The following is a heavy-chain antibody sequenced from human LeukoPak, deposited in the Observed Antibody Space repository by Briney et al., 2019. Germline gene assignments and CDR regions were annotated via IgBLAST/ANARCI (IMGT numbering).Heavy chain of an antibody. CDR2: ISYDGSKQ. J-gene: IGHJ4*02. CDR3: AKDRYAYGEILDD. Sequence: GRSLRLSCAASGFTFSSYGMHWVRQAPGKGLEWVAFISYDGSKQYYADSVKGRFTMSRDNSKNTLYLQMNSLRAEDTAVHYCAKDRYAYGEILDDWGQGTLVTVSS. V-gene: IGHV3-30*18. CDR1: GFTFSSYG. D-gene: IGHD5-18*01.